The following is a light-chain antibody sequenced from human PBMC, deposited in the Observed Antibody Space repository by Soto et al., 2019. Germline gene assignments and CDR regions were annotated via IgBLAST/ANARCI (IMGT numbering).Light chain of an antibody. CDR2: ATS. CDR3: QKHNSAPLF. Sequence: DIQMTQSPSSLSASVGDRVTITCRASQGINHYLAWFQQKPGKVPKLLIYATSTLQSGVPSRFSGSGFGTDITLTISSLQPEDVATYYCQKHNSAPLFFGPGTKVEIK. CDR1: QGINHY. J-gene: IGKJ3*01. V-gene: IGKV1-27*01.